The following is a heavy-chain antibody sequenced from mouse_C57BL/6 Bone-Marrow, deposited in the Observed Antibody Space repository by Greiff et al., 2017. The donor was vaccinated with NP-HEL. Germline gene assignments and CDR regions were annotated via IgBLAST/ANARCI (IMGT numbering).Heavy chain of an antibody. Sequence: VQGVESGAELVKPGASVKLSCKASGYTFTEYTIHWVKQRSGQGLEWIGWFYPGSGSIKYNEKFKDKATLTADKSSSTVYMELSRLTSEDSAVYFCARHGGLYYGKGYAMDYWGQGTSVTVSS. D-gene: IGHD2-1*01. J-gene: IGHJ4*01. V-gene: IGHV1-62-2*01. CDR1: GYTFTEYT. CDR3: ARHGGLYYGKGYAMDY. CDR2: FYPGSGSI.